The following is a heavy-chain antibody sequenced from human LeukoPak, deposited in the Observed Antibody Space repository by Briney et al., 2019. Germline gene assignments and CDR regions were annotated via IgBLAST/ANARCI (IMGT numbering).Heavy chain of an antibody. J-gene: IGHJ6*02. CDR1: GFTFSSYW. V-gene: IGHV3-30*18. Sequence: GGSLRLSCAASGFTFSSYWMHWVRQAPGKGLEWVAVISYDGSNKYYADSVKGRFTISRDNSKNTLYLQMNSLRAEDTAVYYCAKVGLYCSSTSSPRLYYYYGMDVWGQGTTVTVSS. D-gene: IGHD2-2*01. CDR3: AKVGLYCSSTSSPRLYYYYGMDV. CDR2: ISYDGSNK.